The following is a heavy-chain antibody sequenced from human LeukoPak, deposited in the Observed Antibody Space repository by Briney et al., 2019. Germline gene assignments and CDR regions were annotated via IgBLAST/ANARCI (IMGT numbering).Heavy chain of an antibody. J-gene: IGHJ4*02. D-gene: IGHD3-10*01. V-gene: IGHV3-23*01. CDR2: IGDSGGGT. Sequence: GGSLRLSCAASGFTFSSNAMSWVRQAPGMRLEWVSTIGDSGGGTYYADSVKGRFTISRDNSQNTLYLQVNSLRAEDTAVYYCAKYRGFGDSYDSWGQGTLVTVSS. CDR3: AKYRGFGDSYDS. CDR1: GFTFSSNA.